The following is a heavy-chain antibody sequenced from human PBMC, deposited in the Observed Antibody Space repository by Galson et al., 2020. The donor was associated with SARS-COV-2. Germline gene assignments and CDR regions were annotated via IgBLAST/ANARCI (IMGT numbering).Heavy chain of an antibody. Sequence: VSYISSSSSTIYYADSVKGRFTISRDNAKNSLYLQMNSLRDEDTAVYYCAGPFDYYDSSGYYPWVYGMDVWGQGTTVTVSS. CDR2: ISSSSSTI. V-gene: IGHV3-48*02. D-gene: IGHD3-22*01. CDR3: AGPFDYYDSSGYYPWVYGMDV. J-gene: IGHJ6*02.